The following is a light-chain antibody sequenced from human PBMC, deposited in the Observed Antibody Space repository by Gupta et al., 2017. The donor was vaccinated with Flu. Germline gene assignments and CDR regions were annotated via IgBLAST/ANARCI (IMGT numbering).Light chain of an antibody. CDR2: QVS. Sequence: DVVMTQSPLSLPVTLGQPASFSCRASQSLVSSDGNTYLNWFQQSPGQAPRRLIYQVSNRDIGVTDRFSGSGYGTDFTLKISIGDVEDVGVYYCRHDTQWPPLTFGRGTRLEMK. CDR1: QSLVSSDGNTY. V-gene: IGKV2-30*01. J-gene: IGKJ4*01. CDR3: RHDTQWPPLT.